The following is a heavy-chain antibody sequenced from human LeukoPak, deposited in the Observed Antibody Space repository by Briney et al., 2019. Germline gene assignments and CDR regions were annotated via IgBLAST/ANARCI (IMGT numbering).Heavy chain of an antibody. CDR1: GFTFDDYA. CDR3: ARIAVAGIPFDY. CDR2: ISWNSGSI. D-gene: IGHD6-19*01. Sequence: GGSLRLSCAASGFTFDDYAIHWVRQAPGKGLEWVSGISWNSGSIGYADSVKGRFTISRDNAKNSLYLQMNSLRAEDTALYYCARIAVAGIPFDYWGQGTLVTVSS. J-gene: IGHJ4*02. V-gene: IGHV3-9*01.